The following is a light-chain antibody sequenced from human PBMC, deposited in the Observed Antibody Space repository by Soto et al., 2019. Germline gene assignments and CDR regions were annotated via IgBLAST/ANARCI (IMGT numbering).Light chain of an antibody. CDR1: SSDVGAYNS. Sequence: QSALTQPASVSGSPGQSITISCTGTSSDVGAYNSVAWYQHNPGKAPKLMIYDVSNRPSGVSSRFSGSKSANTASLSISGLQADEEADYYCSSYTSSSTLVFGTGTKLTVL. V-gene: IGLV2-14*01. J-gene: IGLJ1*01. CDR2: DVS. CDR3: SSYTSSSTLV.